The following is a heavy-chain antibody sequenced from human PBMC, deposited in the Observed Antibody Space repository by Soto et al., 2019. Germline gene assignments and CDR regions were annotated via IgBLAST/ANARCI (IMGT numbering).Heavy chain of an antibody. CDR3: ASLAVPAATPYYYYGMDV. D-gene: IGHD2-2*01. J-gene: IGHJ6*02. CDR1: GGPLSSYA. CDR2: IIPIFGTA. Sequence: SVKVFCKACGGPLSSYAISLVRQAPGQGLEWMGGIIPIFGTANYAQKFQGRVTITADESTSTAYMELSSLRSEDTAVYYCASLAVPAATPYYYYGMDVWGQGTTVTVSS. V-gene: IGHV1-69*13.